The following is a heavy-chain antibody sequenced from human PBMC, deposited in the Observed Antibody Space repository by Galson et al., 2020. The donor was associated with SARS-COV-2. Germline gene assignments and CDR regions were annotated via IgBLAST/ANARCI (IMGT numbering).Heavy chain of an antibody. CDR2: IGSSDVST. Sequence: GGSLRLSCTASGFTFNMFAMTWVRQGPGKGLEWVSGIGSSDVSTYYADSVKGRFTISRDNSKNTLYLQMNSLRDEDTGVYYCAKVSSTVIYYAMDAWGHGTTVTVSS. J-gene: IGHJ6*02. D-gene: IGHD2-21*02. V-gene: IGHV3-23*01. CDR3: AKVSSTVIYYAMDA. CDR1: GFTFNMFA.